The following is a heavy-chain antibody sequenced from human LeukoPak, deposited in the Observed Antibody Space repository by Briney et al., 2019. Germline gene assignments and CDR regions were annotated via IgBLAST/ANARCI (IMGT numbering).Heavy chain of an antibody. V-gene: IGHV3-21*01. CDR1: GFTFSSYS. Sequence: NSGGSLRLSCAASGFTFSSYSMNWVRQAPGKGLEWVSSISSSSSYIYYADSVKGRFTISRDNAKNSLYRQMNSLRAEDTAVYYCARDVGDYAPGGSAFDIWGQGTMVTVSS. CDR3: ARDVGDYAPGGSAFDI. CDR2: ISSSSSYI. J-gene: IGHJ3*02. D-gene: IGHD4-17*01.